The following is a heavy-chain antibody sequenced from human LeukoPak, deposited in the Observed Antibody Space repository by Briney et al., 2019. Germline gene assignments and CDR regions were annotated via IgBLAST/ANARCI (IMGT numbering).Heavy chain of an antibody. CDR2: IYTSGST. Sequence: SETLSLTCTVSGGSISSYYWSWIRQPPGKGLEWIGYIYTSGSTNYNPSLKSRVTIPVDTSKNQFSLKLSSVTAADTAVYYCARQTSSGWFDYWGQGTLVTVSS. CDR3: ARQTSSGWFDY. CDR1: GGSISSYY. J-gene: IGHJ4*02. D-gene: IGHD6-19*01. V-gene: IGHV4-4*09.